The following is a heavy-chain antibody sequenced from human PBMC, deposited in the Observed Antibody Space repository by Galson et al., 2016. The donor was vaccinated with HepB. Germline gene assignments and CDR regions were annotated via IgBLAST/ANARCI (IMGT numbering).Heavy chain of an antibody. CDR1: GDSVSSNSAT. CDR3: ARQYSSQSFYYGMDV. J-gene: IGHJ6*02. D-gene: IGHD6-13*01. CDR2: TYYRSKWYN. V-gene: IGHV6-1*01. Sequence: CAISGDSVSSNSATWNWIRQSPSRGLEWLGRTYYRSKWYNDYAVSVKSRSTTNPDTSTNQFPLHLNSVTPEDTAVYYCARQYSSQSFYYGMDVWGQGTTVTVSS.